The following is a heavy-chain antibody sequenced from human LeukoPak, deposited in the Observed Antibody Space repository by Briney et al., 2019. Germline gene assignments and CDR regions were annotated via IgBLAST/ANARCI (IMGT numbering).Heavy chain of an antibody. CDR2: IYTSGST. CDR1: GGSISSYY. Sequence: PSETLSPTCTVSGGSISSYYWSWIRQPAGKGLEWIGRIYTSGSTNYNPSLKSRVTMSVDTSKNQFSLKLSSVTAADTAVYYCARDLLVPYGAVLEYYGMDVWGQGTTVTVSS. D-gene: IGHD6-13*01. V-gene: IGHV4-4*07. J-gene: IGHJ6*02. CDR3: ARDLLVPYGAVLEYYGMDV.